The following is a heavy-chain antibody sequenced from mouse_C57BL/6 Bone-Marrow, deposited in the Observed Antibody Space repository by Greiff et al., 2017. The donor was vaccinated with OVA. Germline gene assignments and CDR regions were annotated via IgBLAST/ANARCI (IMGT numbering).Heavy chain of an antibody. D-gene: IGHD3-2*02. CDR2: INPNNGGT. V-gene: IGHV1-18*01. CDR3: ARREDSSGYSCDAMDY. CDR1: GYTFTDYN. Sequence: VQLKQSGPELVKPGASVKIPCKASGYTFTDYNMDWVKQSHGKSLEWIGDINPNNGGTIYNQKFKGKATLTVDKSSSTAYMELRSLTSEDTAVYYCARREDSSGYSCDAMDYWGQGASVTVSS. J-gene: IGHJ4*01.